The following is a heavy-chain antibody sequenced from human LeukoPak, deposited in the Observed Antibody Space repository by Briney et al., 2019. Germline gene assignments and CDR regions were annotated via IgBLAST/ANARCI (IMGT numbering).Heavy chain of an antibody. D-gene: IGHD3-22*01. CDR2: ISGSGGST. CDR3: AKGFYDDSGYYYVAFDS. CDR1: GFTFSSYT. V-gene: IGHV3-23*01. Sequence: PGGSLRLSCAASGFTFSSYTMNWVRLAPGKGLEWVSGISGSGGSTYYADSVKGRFTISRDNSQNALFLRMNSLRAEDTAVYYCAKGFYDDSGYYYVAFDSWGQGTLVTVSS. J-gene: IGHJ4*02.